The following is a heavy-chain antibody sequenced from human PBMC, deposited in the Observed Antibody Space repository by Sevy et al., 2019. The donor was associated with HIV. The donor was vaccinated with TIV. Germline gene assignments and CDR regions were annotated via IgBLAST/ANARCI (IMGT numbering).Heavy chain of an antibody. CDR1: GGTFSSYA. J-gene: IGHJ4*02. V-gene: IGHV1-69*13. Sequence: ASVKVSCKASGGTFSSYAISWVRQAPGQGLEWMGGIIPIFCTANYAQKFQGRVTITADESTSTAYMELGSLRSEDTAVYYCARYPLKDFWSGYYPHYFDYWGQGTLVTVSS. CDR2: IIPIFCTA. D-gene: IGHD3-3*01. CDR3: ARYPLKDFWSGYYPHYFDY.